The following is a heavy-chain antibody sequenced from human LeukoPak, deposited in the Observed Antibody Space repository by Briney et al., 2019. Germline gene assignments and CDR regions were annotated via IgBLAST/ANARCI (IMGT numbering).Heavy chain of an antibody. D-gene: IGHD3-10*01. V-gene: IGHV4-34*01. CDR3: AIPYYYGSGSSPGAFDI. Sequence: SETLSLTCAVYGGSFSGYYWSWIRQPPGKGLEWIGEINHSGSTNYNPSLKIRVTISVDTSKNQFSLKLSSVTAADTAVYYCAIPYYYGSGSSPGAFDIWGQGTMVTVSS. CDR2: INHSGST. CDR1: GGSFSGYY. J-gene: IGHJ3*02.